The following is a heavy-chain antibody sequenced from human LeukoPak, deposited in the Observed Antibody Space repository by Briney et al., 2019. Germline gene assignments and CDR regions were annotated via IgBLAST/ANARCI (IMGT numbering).Heavy chain of an antibody. CDR3: AKDAVYCSSTSCLRNWFDP. V-gene: IGHV3-23*01. D-gene: IGHD2-2*01. Sequence: GWSLRLSCAASGFTVSNDLMTWVRQAPGKGLEWVSAISGSGGSTYYADSVRGRFTISRDNSKNTLYLQMNSLRAEDTAVYYCAKDAVYCSSTSCLRNWFDPWGQGTLVTVSS. CDR2: ISGSGGST. J-gene: IGHJ5*02. CDR1: GFTVSNDL.